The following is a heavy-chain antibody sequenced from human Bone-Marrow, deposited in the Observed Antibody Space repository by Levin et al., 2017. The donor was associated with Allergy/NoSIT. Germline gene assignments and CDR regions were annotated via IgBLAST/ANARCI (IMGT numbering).Heavy chain of an antibody. J-gene: IGHJ2*01. CDR2: INFSGNT. Sequence: MTSETLSLTCTVSGASITSGGYYWTWIRQRPGTGLEWIGNINFSGNTSYNPSLKSRLTISGDASKNQFSLRLSSLTAADTAVYFCSRDRFDSLDLWGRGTLVVVSS. CDR1: GASITSGGYY. CDR3: SRDRFDSLDL. D-gene: IGHD5-12*01. V-gene: IGHV4-31*03.